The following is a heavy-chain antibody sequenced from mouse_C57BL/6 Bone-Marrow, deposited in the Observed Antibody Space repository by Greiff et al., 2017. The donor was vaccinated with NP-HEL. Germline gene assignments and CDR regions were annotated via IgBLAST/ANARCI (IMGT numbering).Heavy chain of an antibody. J-gene: IGHJ2*01. Sequence: QVQLQQPGAELVRPGTSVKLSCKASGYTFTSYWMRWVKQRPGQGLEWIGVIDPSDSYTNYNQKFKGKATLTVDTSSSTAYMQLSSLTSEDSAVYYCARWELPIGYWGQGTTLTVSS. V-gene: IGHV1-59*01. CDR3: ARWELPIGY. CDR1: GYTFTSYW. CDR2: IDPSDSYT. D-gene: IGHD5-5*01.